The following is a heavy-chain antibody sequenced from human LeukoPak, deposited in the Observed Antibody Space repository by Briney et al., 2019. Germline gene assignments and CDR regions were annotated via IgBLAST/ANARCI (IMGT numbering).Heavy chain of an antibody. J-gene: IGHJ4*02. CDR2: IRYDGSTT. V-gene: IGHV3-30*02. CDR1: GFTFSSYG. Sequence: GGSLRLSCAASGFTFSSYGMHWVRQAPGKGLEWVTYIRYDGSTTFYVDSVKGRFTISRDNPRSTLYLQMNSLRPEDTGIYYCASGGYDILTASGNWGQGTLVTVSS. CDR3: ASGGYDILTASGN. D-gene: IGHD3-9*01.